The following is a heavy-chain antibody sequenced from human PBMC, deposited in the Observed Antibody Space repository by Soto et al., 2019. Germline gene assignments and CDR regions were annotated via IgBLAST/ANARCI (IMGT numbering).Heavy chain of an antibody. CDR3: ARDSSGYSGYDLVYYYYGMDV. V-gene: IGHV1-18*01. D-gene: IGHD5-12*01. CDR1: GYTFTSYG. J-gene: IGHJ6*02. CDR2: ISAYNGNT. Sequence: ASVKGSCKASGYTFTSYGISWVRQAPGQGLEWMGWISAYNGNTNYAQKLQGRVTMTTDTSTSTAYMELRSLRSDDTAVYYCARDSSGYSGYDLVYYYYGMDVWGQGTTVTVSS.